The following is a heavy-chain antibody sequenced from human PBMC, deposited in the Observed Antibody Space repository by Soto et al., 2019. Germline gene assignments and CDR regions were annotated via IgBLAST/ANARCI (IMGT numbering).Heavy chain of an antibody. D-gene: IGHD5-12*01. Sequence: PSETLSLTCTVSGGSMSSYYWSWIRQSPGKGLEWIGYIYYSGSTNYNPSLKSRVAISLDTSKNQFSLMLSSVTAADPAVYYCARGEWLATIKPYFAYWGQGTLVTVSS. CDR3: ARGEWLATIKPYFAY. CDR2: IYYSGST. J-gene: IGHJ4*02. CDR1: GGSMSSYY. V-gene: IGHV4-59*01.